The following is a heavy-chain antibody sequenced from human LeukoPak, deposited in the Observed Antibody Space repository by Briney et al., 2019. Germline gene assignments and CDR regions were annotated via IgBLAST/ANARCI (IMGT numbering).Heavy chain of an antibody. CDR1: GYSFISYG. CDR3: ARAINCGSGSYYLFDY. D-gene: IGHD3-10*01. J-gene: IGHJ4*02. V-gene: IGHV1-18*01. Sequence: GASVKVSCKASGYSFISYGISWVRQAPGQGLDWMGWISVYNGNIHYAQRFQGRVTVTTDTSTNTAYMELRSLRSDDTAVYYCARAINCGSGSYYLFDYWGQGTLVTVSS. CDR2: ISVYNGNI.